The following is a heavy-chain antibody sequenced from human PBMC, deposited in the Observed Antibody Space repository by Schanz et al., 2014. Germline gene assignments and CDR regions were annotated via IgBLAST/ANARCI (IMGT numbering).Heavy chain of an antibody. CDR3: ARKVVATIGGYYDN. CDR2: MNESHSTI. V-gene: IGHV3-23*04. D-gene: IGHD5-12*01. CDR1: GFAFSSFA. Sequence: EVQLVESGGGLVQPGGSLRLSCAASGFAFSSFAMTWVRQAPGKGLEWVSAMNESHSTIYYADSVRGRFTISRDNAENTLFLQMNSLRAEDTAVYYCARKVVATIGGYYDNWGQGTLVIVSS. J-gene: IGHJ4*02.